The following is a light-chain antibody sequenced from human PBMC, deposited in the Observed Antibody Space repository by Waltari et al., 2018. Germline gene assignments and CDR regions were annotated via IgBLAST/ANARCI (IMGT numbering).Light chain of an antibody. V-gene: IGLV2-14*01. CDR3: CSFTSSSTWV. J-gene: IGLJ3*02. CDR1: ATDLGGYNY. Sequence: QSALTQPASVSGSPGQSITIPCTGTATDLGGYNYVSWYQQRPGKAPKLIIFDASSRPSGISNRFSGSKFGNTASLTISGLQPEDEADYYCCSFTSSSTWVFGGGTKLTVL. CDR2: DAS.